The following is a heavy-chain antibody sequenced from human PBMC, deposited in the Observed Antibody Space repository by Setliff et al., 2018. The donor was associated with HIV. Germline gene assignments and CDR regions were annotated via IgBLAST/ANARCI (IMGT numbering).Heavy chain of an antibody. CDR2: IGAAGDT. CDR1: GFTFSNYG. D-gene: IGHD3-16*01. Sequence: GGSLRLSCAASGFTFSNYGMHWVRQAAGKGLEWVSVIGAAGDTYYPGSVKGRFTISRYNAKNTLYLDMNSLRAEDTAVYYCAKDRDYISSRLTHFYYFGLDVWGQGTTVTVSS. J-gene: IGHJ6*02. CDR3: AKDRDYISSRLTHFYYFGLDV. V-gene: IGHV3-13*01.